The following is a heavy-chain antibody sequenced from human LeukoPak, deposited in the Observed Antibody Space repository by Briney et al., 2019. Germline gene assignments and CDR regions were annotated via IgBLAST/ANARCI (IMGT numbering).Heavy chain of an antibody. Sequence: GRSLRLSCAASGFTFDDYAMHWVRQAPGKGLEWVSGISWNSGSIGYADSVKGRFTISRDNAKNSLYLQMNSLRAEDTAVYYCAKDVVPSMIVVVFDYWGQGTLVTVSS. CDR3: AKDVVPSMIVVVFDY. V-gene: IGHV3-9*01. CDR2: ISWNSGSI. D-gene: IGHD3-22*01. CDR1: GFTFDDYA. J-gene: IGHJ4*02.